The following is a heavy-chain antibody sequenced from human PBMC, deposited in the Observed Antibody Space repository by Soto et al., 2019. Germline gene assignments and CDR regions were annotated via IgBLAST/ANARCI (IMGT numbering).Heavy chain of an antibody. Sequence: EVQLVESGQGLVEPAGSLRLSCAASGITFSNAWMNWVRKAPGKGLEYIGRIRSKTDGGTTEYAAPVEGRFTVSRDDSKNTLYLQMSALNTEDTAVYYCTTTRTSTTVFDNWGQGTLVTVSS. CDR1: GITFSNAW. V-gene: IGHV3-15*01. CDR2: IRSKTDGGTT. CDR3: TTTRTSTTVFDN. J-gene: IGHJ1*01. D-gene: IGHD1-1*01.